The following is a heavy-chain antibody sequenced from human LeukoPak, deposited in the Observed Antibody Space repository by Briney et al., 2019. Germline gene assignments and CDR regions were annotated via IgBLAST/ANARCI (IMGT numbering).Heavy chain of an antibody. J-gene: IGHJ4*02. CDR2: ISSNGGST. CDR1: GFTFSSYA. D-gene: IGHD3-10*01. Sequence: GGALRLSCAASGFTFSSYAMHWVRQAPGKGLEYVSAISSNGGSTYYANSVKGRFTISRDNSKNTLYLQMDSLRAEDMAVYYCARGSSFTMVRGIINTGNDYWGQGTLVTVSS. CDR3: ARGSSFTMVRGIINTGNDY. V-gene: IGHV3-64*01.